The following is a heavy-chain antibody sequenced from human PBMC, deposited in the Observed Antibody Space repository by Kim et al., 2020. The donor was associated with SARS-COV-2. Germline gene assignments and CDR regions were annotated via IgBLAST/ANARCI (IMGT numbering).Heavy chain of an antibody. CDR3: ARSSGFYRENY. V-gene: IGHV4-38-2*02. J-gene: IGHJ4*02. CDR1: GYSIDYDYF. Sequence: SETLSLTCTVSGYSIDYDYFWGWIRQPPGKGLEWIGSVRHRGATHYNPSLESRVTISIDTSRNQFSLRLTSVTASDTAVYYCARSSGFYRENYWGQGILVTVSS. CDR2: VRHRGAT. D-gene: IGHD3-22*01.